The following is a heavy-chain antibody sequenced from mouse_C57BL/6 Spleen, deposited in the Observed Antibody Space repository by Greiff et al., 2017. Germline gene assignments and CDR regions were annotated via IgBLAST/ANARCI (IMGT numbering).Heavy chain of an antibody. D-gene: IGHD1-1*01. CDR1: GYAFSSSW. Sequence: QVQLKQPGPELVKPGASVKISCKASGYAFSSSWMNWVKQRPGKGLEWIGRIYPGDGDTNYNGKFKGKATLTADKSSSTAYMQLSSLTSEDSAVYFGARGYYCGSSYYFDYWGQGTTLTVSS. CDR3: ARGYYCGSSYYFDY. CDR2: IYPGDGDT. J-gene: IGHJ2*01. V-gene: IGHV1-82*01.